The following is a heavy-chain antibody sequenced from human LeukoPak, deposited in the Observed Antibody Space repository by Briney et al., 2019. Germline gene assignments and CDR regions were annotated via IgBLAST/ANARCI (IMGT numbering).Heavy chain of an antibody. CDR2: INPNSGGT. CDR1: GYTFTGYY. V-gene: IGHV1-2*02. CDR3: ARDNQGYSYGPSSPWFDP. J-gene: IGHJ5*02. D-gene: IGHD5-18*01. Sequence: GASVKVSCKASGYTFTGYYMHWVRQAPGQGLEWMGWINPNSGGTNYAQKFQGRVTMTRDTSTSTVYMELSSLRSDDTAVYYCARDNQGYSYGPSSPWFDPWGQGTLVTVSS.